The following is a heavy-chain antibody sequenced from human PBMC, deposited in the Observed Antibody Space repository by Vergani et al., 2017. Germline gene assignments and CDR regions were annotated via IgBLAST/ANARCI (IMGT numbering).Heavy chain of an antibody. CDR2: IIPIFCTA. CDR1: GGTFSSYA. V-gene: IGHV1-69*01. CDR3: AMPRANYYGSGSYLRQEEGY. D-gene: IGHD3-10*01. J-gene: IGHJ4*02. Sequence: QVQLVQSGAEVKKPGSSVKVSCKASGGTFSSYAISWVRQAPGQGLEWMGGIIPIFCTANYAQKFQGRVTITADESTSTAYMELSSLRSEDTAVYYCAMPRANYYGSGSYLRQEEGYWGQGTLVTVSS.